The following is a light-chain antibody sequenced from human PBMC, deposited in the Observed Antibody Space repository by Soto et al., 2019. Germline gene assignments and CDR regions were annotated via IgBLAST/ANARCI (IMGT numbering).Light chain of an antibody. CDR3: SSYTSSDTPV. J-gene: IGLJ2*01. CDR2: DVS. Sequence: QSALTQPASVSGSPGQSITISCTGTSNDIGAYNFVSWYQQHPGKAPKLMIFDVSNRPSGVSNRFSGSKSGNTASLTISGLQAEDEADYYCSSYTSSDTPVFGGGTKVTVL. CDR1: SNDIGAYNF. V-gene: IGLV2-14*03.